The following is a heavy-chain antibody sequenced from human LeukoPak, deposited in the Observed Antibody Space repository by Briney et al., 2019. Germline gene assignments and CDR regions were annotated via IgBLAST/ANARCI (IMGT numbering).Heavy chain of an antibody. CDR2: ISASSSYL. D-gene: IGHD3-22*01. Sequence: PGGSLRISCAASGFTFNTYTMNWVRQAPGKGLEWVSSISASSSYLYYADSVKGRFTISRDNPKNSLYLQMNSLRAEDTAVYYCARVYTMIVVVDYWGQGTLVTVSS. J-gene: IGHJ4*02. V-gene: IGHV3-21*01. CDR3: ARVYTMIVVVDY. CDR1: GFTFNTYT.